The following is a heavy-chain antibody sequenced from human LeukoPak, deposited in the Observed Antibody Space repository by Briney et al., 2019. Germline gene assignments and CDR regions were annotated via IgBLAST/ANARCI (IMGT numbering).Heavy chain of an antibody. D-gene: IGHD6-13*01. CDR1: GFTFSSYS. V-gene: IGHV3-21*01. CDR2: ISSSSSYI. CDR3: ARRGYGKAFDI. Sequence: GGSLRLSCAASGFTFSSYSMNWVRQAPGKGLEWVSSISSSSSYIYHADSVKGRFTISRDNAKNSLYLQMNSLRAEDTAVYYCARRGYGKAFDIWGQGTMVTVSS. J-gene: IGHJ3*02.